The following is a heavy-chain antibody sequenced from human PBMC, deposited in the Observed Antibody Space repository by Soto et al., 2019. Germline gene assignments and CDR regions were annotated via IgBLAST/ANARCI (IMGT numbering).Heavy chain of an antibody. CDR2: ISSSSSYI. CDR3: ARDFWSGYGDDAFDI. V-gene: IGHV3-21*01. D-gene: IGHD3-3*01. J-gene: IGHJ3*02. Sequence: GGSLRLSCAASGFTFSSYSMNWVRKAPGKGLEWVSSISSSSSYIYYADSVKGRFTISRDNAKNSLYLQMNSLRAEDTAVYYCARDFWSGYGDDAFDIWGQGTMVTVSS. CDR1: GFTFSSYS.